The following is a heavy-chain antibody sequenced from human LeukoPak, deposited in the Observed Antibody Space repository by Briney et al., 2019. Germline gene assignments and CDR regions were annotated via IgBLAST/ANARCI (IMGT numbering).Heavy chain of an antibody. Sequence: SETLSLTCTVSGGSISSYYWSWLRQPAGKGLEWIGRIYTSGSTNYNPSLKSRVTMSVDTSKNQFSLKLSSVTAADTAVYYCAREGGIAAAGTNYFDYWGQGTLVTVSS. CDR1: GGSISSYY. V-gene: IGHV4-4*07. CDR2: IYTSGST. D-gene: IGHD6-13*01. J-gene: IGHJ4*02. CDR3: AREGGIAAAGTNYFDY.